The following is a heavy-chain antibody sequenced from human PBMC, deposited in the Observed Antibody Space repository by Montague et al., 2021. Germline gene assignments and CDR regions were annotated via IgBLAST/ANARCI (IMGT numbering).Heavy chain of an antibody. CDR1: GGSVSSPDW. V-gene: IGHV4-4*02. CDR2: IYHNGNT. CDR3: ATWPAYSTTWYYFDS. Sequence: SETLSLTYAVSGGSVSSPDWWSWVRPPPGKGLEWIGDIYHNGNTNFNPSLKSRVTISVDKSKNQFSLQLTSVTAADTAVYYCATWPAYSTTWYYFDSWGQGTQVIVSS. J-gene: IGHJ4*02. D-gene: IGHD2/OR15-2a*01.